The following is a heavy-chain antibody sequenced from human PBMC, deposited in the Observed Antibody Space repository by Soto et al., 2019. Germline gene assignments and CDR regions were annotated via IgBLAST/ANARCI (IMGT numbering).Heavy chain of an antibody. J-gene: IGHJ4*02. D-gene: IGHD6-19*01. V-gene: IGHV1-69*12. CDR2: NIPMFGTV. CDR3: AREATAHSSGWHF. CDR1: GGTFSSFG. Sequence: QVQLVQSGAEVKKPGSSVKVSCKASGGTFSSFGIDWVRQAPGQGLEWMVDNIPMFGTVTYAQKFQGRVKITADESTTTVYMELSSLRSEDTAVYYCAREATAHSSGWHFWGQGTLVTVSS.